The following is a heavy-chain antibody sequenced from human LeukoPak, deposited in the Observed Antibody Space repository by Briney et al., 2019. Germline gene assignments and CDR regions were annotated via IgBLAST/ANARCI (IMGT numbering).Heavy chain of an antibody. V-gene: IGHV3-74*01. Sequence: PGGSLRLSCAASGFTFSNYAMNWVRQAPGKGLEWVARINSDGYSISYADSVKGRFTISRDNTKNTLYLQMNSLRAEDTAVYYCARAVAVAGTDYWGQGILVTVSS. CDR3: ARAVAVAGTDY. CDR1: GFTFSNYA. CDR2: INSDGYSI. J-gene: IGHJ4*02. D-gene: IGHD6-19*01.